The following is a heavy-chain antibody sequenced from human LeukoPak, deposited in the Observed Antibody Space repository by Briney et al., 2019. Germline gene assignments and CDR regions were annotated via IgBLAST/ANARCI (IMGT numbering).Heavy chain of an antibody. CDR2: MNPNSGNT. CDR1: GYTFTSYD. J-gene: IGHJ6*03. V-gene: IGHV1-8*03. Sequence: ASVKVSCKASGYTFTSYDINWVRQATGQGLEWMGWMNPNSGNTGYAQKFQGRVTITRNTSISTAYMELSSLRSEDTAVYYCARGPPWYSSSWWSPLHYYMDVWGKGTTVTVSS. CDR3: ARGPPWYSSSWWSPLHYYMDV. D-gene: IGHD6-13*01.